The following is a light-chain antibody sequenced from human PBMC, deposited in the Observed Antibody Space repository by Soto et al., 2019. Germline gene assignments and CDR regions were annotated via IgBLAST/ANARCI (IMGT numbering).Light chain of an antibody. CDR2: GNI. Sequence: QSVLTQPPSVSGAPGQRVTIPCTGSSSNIGAGYHVHWYQQLPGAAPKLLIYGNINRPSGVPDRFSGSKSGTSASLAITGLQAEDEADYYCQSYDTSLSGVVFGGGTKLTVL. V-gene: IGLV1-40*01. CDR1: SSNIGAGYH. CDR3: QSYDTSLSGVV. J-gene: IGLJ2*01.